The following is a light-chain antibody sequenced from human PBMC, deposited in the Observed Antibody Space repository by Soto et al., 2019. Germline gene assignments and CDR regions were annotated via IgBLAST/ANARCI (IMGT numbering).Light chain of an antibody. Sequence: EIVMTQSPGTLSVSPGERATLSCRASQSVSSNLAWYQQKPGQVPRLLIYAAFTRATGIPARFSGSASGTEFTLTINSLQSEEFSVYYCQRYDKWPITFGQGTQLEVK. J-gene: IGKJ5*01. CDR1: QSVSSN. CDR2: AAF. CDR3: QRYDKWPIT. V-gene: IGKV3-15*01.